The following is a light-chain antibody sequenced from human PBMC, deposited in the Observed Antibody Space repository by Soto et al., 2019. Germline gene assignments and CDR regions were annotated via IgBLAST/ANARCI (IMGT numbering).Light chain of an antibody. CDR2: DVS. CDR3: SSYTSSSTLLYV. V-gene: IGLV2-14*01. J-gene: IGLJ1*01. Sequence: QSALTQPASVSGSPGQSITISCTGTSSDVGGYNYVSWYQQHPGKAPKLMIYDVSNRPSGVSNRFSGSKSGNTASLTISGLQAEDDADYYCSSYTSSSTLLYVFGTGTKLTFL. CDR1: SSDVGGYNY.